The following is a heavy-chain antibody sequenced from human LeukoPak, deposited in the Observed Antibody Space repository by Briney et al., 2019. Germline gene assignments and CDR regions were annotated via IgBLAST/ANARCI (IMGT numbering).Heavy chain of an antibody. Sequence: GGSLRLSCAASGFTFSSYAMSWVRQAPGKGLEWVSAISGSGGSTYYADSVKGRFTISRDNAKNTLFLQMDSLRAEDTAVYYCARDRGTPDSFNSWGQGTVVTVSS. D-gene: IGHD3-10*01. V-gene: IGHV3-23*01. CDR2: ISGSGGST. J-gene: IGHJ3*02. CDR1: GFTFSSYA. CDR3: ARDRGTPDSFNS.